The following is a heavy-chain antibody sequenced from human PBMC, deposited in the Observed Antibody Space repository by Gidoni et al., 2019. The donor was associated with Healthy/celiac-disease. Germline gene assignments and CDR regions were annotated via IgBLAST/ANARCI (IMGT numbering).Heavy chain of an antibody. D-gene: IGHD6-13*01. V-gene: IGHV3-64*01. Sequence: EVQLVESGGGLVQPGGSLRLSCAASGFTFSSYAMHWVRQAPGKGLEYVSAISSNGGSTYYANSVKGRFTISRDNSKNTLYLQMGSLRAEDMAVYYCARGAGNDAFDIWGQGTMVTVSS. CDR2: ISSNGGST. CDR3: ARGAGNDAFDI. CDR1: GFTFSSYA. J-gene: IGHJ3*02.